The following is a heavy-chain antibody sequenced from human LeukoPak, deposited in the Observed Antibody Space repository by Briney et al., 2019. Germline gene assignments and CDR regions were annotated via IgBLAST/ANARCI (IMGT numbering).Heavy chain of an antibody. CDR3: AEDAIGDSSGHYWWEFDY. V-gene: IGHV3-23*01. J-gene: IGHJ4*02. CDR1: GFTFSNYA. CDR2: ISGSGGSA. Sequence: GGSLRLSCAASGFTFSNYAMSWVRQAPGKGLEWVSGISGSGGSASYADSVKGRFTISRDNSKNTLFLQMNSLRAEDTAIYYCAEDAIGDSSGHYWWEFDYRGQGTLVTVSS. D-gene: IGHD3-22*01.